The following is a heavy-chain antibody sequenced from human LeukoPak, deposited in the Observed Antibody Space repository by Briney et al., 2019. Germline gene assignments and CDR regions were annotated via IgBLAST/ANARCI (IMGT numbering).Heavy chain of an antibody. Sequence: PGGSLRLSCAASGFTFSSYAMHWVRQAPGKGLEWVAVISYDGSNKYYADSVKGRFTISRDNSKNTLYLQMNSLRAEDTAVYYCARVRRRYYGSGSWSLYVRGQGTTVTVSS. D-gene: IGHD3-10*01. CDR1: GFTFSSYA. CDR3: ARVRRRYYGSGSWSLYV. J-gene: IGHJ6*02. CDR2: ISYDGSNK. V-gene: IGHV3-30-3*01.